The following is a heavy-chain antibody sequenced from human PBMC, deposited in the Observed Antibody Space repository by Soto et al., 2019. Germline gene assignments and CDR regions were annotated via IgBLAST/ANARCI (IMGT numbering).Heavy chain of an antibody. CDR3: AHRSAIRGYERFDY. CDR2: IYWDDDK. Sequence: QITLKESGHTLVKPTQTLTLTCTFSGFSLSTSGVGVGWIRQPPGKPLEWLALIYWDDDKRYTPSLKSTLTITKDTSKHQVVLTMTNMDPVYTATYYCAHRSAIRGYERFDYWGQGTLVTVSS. V-gene: IGHV2-5*02. CDR1: GFSLSTSGVG. D-gene: IGHD5-12*01. J-gene: IGHJ4*02.